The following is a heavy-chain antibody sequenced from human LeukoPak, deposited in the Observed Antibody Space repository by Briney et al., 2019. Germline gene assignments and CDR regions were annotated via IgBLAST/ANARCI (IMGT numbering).Heavy chain of an antibody. CDR1: GFTFSSYD. Sequence: GGSLRLSCAASGFTFSSYDMHWVRQATGKGLEWVSAIGTAGDTYYPGSVKDRFTISRENAKNSLYLQMNSLRAGDTAVYYCARVAKYCSGGSCYLDAFDIWGQGTMVTVSS. D-gene: IGHD2-15*01. V-gene: IGHV3-13*01. J-gene: IGHJ3*02. CDR3: ARVAKYCSGGSCYLDAFDI. CDR2: IGTAGDT.